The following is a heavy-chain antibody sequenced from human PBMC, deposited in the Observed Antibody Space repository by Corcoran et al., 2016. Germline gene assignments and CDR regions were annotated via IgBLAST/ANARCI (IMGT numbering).Heavy chain of an antibody. CDR1: GYTFTSYA. Sequence: QVQLVQSGAEVKKPGASVKVSCKASGYTFTSYAMHWVRQAPGQRLEWMGWINAGNGNTKYSQKFQGRVTITRDTSASTAYMELSSLRSEDTAVYYGARGYCIGGSCDYYYYYGMDVWGQGTTVTVSS. CDR3: ARGYCIGGSCDYYYYYGMDV. J-gene: IGHJ6*02. D-gene: IGHD2-15*01. CDR2: INAGNGNT. V-gene: IGHV1-3*01.